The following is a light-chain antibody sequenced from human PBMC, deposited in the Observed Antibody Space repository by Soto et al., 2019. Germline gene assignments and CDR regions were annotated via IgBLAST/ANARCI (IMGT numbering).Light chain of an antibody. CDR3: QQYNNWPQT. J-gene: IGKJ1*01. V-gene: IGKV3-15*01. CDR1: PSVSSN. CDR2: GAS. Sequence: DIVMTQSPATLSVSPGERATLSCRASPSVSSNLAWYQQKPGQAPRLLIYGASTRATGIPARFSGSGSGTESTLTISSLQSEDFVVYYCQQYNNWPQTFGQGTKVEIK.